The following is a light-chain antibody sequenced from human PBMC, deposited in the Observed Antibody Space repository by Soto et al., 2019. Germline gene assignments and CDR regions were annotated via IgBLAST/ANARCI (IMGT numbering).Light chain of an antibody. J-gene: IGKJ1*01. CDR1: QSVLYSSNNKNY. Sequence: DIVMTQSPDSLAVSLGERATINCKSSQSVLYSSNNKNYLTWYQQKPGQPPKLLIYWASTRESGVPDRFSGSGSGTDFTLTISSLQAEDVAVYFCQQHYSTRLTFGQGTKVEIK. V-gene: IGKV4-1*01. CDR3: QQHYSTRLT. CDR2: WAS.